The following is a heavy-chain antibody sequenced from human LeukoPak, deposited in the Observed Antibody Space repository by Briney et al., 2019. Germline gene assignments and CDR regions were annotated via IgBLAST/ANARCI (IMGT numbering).Heavy chain of an antibody. CDR2: IYYSGST. D-gene: IGHD3-10*01. CDR1: GGSISSGGYY. CDR3: ARGRITMVRGDDAFDI. V-gene: IGHV4-31*03. Sequence: PSETLSLTCTVSGGSISSGGYYWSWIRQHPGKGLEWIGYIYYSGSTYYNPSLKSRVTISVDTSKNQFSLKLSSVTAADTAVYYCARGRITMVRGDDAFDIWGQGTMVTVSS. J-gene: IGHJ3*02.